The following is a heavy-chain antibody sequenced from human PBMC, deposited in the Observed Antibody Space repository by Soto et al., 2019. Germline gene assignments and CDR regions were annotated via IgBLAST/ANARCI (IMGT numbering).Heavy chain of an antibody. V-gene: IGHV4-34*01. J-gene: IGHJ5*02. Sequence: SETLSLTCAVYGGSFSGYYWSWIRQHPGKGLEWMGESNHSGSTNYNPSLKSRVTISVDKTKNQCSLKLSSVTAADTAVYYCPCRRVPAATRNNWFDPWGQGTLVTVSS. CDR1: GGSFSGYY. D-gene: IGHD2-2*01. CDR2: SNHSGST. CDR3: PCRRVPAATRNNWFDP.